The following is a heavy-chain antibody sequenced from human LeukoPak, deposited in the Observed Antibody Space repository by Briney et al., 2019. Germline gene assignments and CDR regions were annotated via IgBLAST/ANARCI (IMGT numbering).Heavy chain of an antibody. V-gene: IGHV3-7*01. Sequence: GRSLRLSCATSGITFSDYWMTWVRQAPGKGLEWVANINLDGSEKNYVVSVKGRFTISRDNAKNSLYLQMNSLRADDTAVYYCARDRRPSVYLCLDNWGQGTLVTVSS. J-gene: IGHJ4*02. CDR1: GITFSDYW. CDR3: ARDRRPSVYLCLDN. CDR2: INLDGSEK. D-gene: IGHD5/OR15-5a*01.